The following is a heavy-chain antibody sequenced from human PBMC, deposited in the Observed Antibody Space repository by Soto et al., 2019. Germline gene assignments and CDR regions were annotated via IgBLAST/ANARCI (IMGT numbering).Heavy chain of an antibody. CDR3: ARDRGSIVVVPADKDV. V-gene: IGHV4-61*01. Sequence: SETLTLTSTISGGFVSSGSYYWSWIRQPPGKGLEWVGYIYNSGSTKYNPSLKSRVTISLDTSKNQFPLKLSSVTAADTAVYYCARDRGSIVVVPADKDVWGQVPTFTFS. D-gene: IGHD2-2*01. CDR2: IYNSGST. CDR1: GGFVSSGSYY. J-gene: IGHJ6*02.